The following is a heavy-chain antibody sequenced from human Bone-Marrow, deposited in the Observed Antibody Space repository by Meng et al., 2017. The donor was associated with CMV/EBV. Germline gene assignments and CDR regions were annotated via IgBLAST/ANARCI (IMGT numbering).Heavy chain of an antibody. V-gene: IGHV1-46*01. CDR1: GYTFTSYY. CDR3: ARDRSITMIVVDYYYGMAV. J-gene: IGHJ6*02. D-gene: IGHD3-22*01. CDR2: INPSGGST. Sequence: ASVKVSCKASGYTFTSYYMHWVRQAPGQGLEWMGIINPSGGSTSYAQKFQGRVTMTRDTSTSTVYMELSSLRSEDTAVYYCARDRSITMIVVDYYYGMAVWGQGTTVTVSS.